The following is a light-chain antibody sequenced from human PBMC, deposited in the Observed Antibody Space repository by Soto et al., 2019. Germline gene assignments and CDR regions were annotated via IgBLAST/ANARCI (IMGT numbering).Light chain of an antibody. Sequence: QSALTQPASVSGSPGQSITISCTGTSSDVGGYNYVSWYQQHPDKAPKLMIYDVSNRPSGASNRFSGSKSGNTASLTISGLQAEDEADYYCSSYTSSSTYVFGTGTKV. J-gene: IGLJ1*01. CDR1: SSDVGGYNY. CDR2: DVS. V-gene: IGLV2-14*03. CDR3: SSYTSSSTYV.